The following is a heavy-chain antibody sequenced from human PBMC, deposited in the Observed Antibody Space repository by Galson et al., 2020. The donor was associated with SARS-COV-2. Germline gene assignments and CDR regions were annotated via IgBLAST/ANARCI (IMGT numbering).Heavy chain of an antibody. V-gene: IGHV3-7*01. D-gene: IGHD3-22*01. Sequence: GGSLRLSCAASGFTFSSYWMSWVRQAPGKGLEWVANIKQDGSEKYYVDSVKGRFTISRDNAKNSLYLQMNSLRAEDTAVYYCARDHGWYYDGTFDYWGQGTLVTVSS. CDR3: ARDHGWYYDGTFDY. CDR2: IKQDGSEK. CDR1: GFTFSSYW. J-gene: IGHJ4*02.